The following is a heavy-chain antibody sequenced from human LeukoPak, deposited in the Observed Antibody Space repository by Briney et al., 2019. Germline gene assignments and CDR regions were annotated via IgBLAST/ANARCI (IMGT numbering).Heavy chain of an antibody. CDR3: ARDRTTAAGMPYYFDF. CDR1: GFTFSSSN. CDR2: ISNSGNSI. J-gene: IGHJ4*02. V-gene: IGHV3-48*01. D-gene: IGHD1-1*01. Sequence: GGSLRLSCEASGFTFSSSNMNWVRQAPGKGLEWVSYISNSGNSIYYADSVKGRFTISRDNAKNSLYLQMSSLRAEDTAIYYCARDRTTAAGMPYYFDFWGQGTLVTVSS.